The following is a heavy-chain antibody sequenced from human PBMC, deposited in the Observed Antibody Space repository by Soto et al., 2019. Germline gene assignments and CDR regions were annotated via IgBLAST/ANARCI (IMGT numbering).Heavy chain of an antibody. V-gene: IGHV3-23*01. CDR2: ISGSGGST. Sequence: HPGGSLRLSCAASGFTFSSYAMSWVRQAPGKGLEWVSAISGSGGSTYYADSVKGRFTISRDNSKNTPYLQMNSLRAEDTAVYYCAKQERDLVVVILFYWGQGTLVTVSS. D-gene: IGHD3-22*01. CDR3: AKQERDLVVVILFY. CDR1: GFTFSSYA. J-gene: IGHJ4*02.